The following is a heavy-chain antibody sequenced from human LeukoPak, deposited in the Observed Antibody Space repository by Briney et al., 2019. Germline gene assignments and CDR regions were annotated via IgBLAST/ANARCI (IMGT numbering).Heavy chain of an antibody. J-gene: IGHJ4*02. D-gene: IGHD7-27*01. CDR1: GFTFSNYW. V-gene: IGHV3-7*04. Sequence: PGGSLRLSCAASGFTFSNYWMSWVRQAPGKGLEWVANINQDGSETYYVDSVEGRFTISRDNAKNSLFLQMSSLRAEDTAAYFCSGDPGDYWGQGTLVTVSS. CDR2: INQDGSET. CDR3: SGDPGDY.